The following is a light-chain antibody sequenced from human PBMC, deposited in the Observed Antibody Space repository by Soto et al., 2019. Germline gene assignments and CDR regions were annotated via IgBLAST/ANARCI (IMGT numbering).Light chain of an antibody. CDR3: QHYDTLPIT. CDR1: QDINNY. V-gene: IGKV1-33*01. Sequence: DIQMTQSPPSLSVSVGDRVTITCQASQDINNYLNWYQQKPGKAPKLLVYDASNLEAWAPSRFSASGSGTDSSLTISSLQPEDLATYYCQHYDTLPITFGQGTRLEIK. J-gene: IGKJ5*01. CDR2: DAS.